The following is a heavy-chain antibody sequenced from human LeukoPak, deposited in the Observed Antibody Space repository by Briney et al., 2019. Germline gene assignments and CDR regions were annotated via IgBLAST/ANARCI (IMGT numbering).Heavy chain of an antibody. CDR2: ISSSSSII. CDR3: ARAYYDGSGYSFDY. J-gene: IGHJ4*02. CDR1: GFTFSSYP. V-gene: IGHV3-48*02. Sequence: GGSLRLSCAASGFTFSSYPMNWVRQAPGKGLEWLSYISSSSSIIRYADSVKGRFTISRDSAKNSLYLQMNSLRDEDTAVYYCARAYYDGSGYSFDYWGQGTLVTVSS. D-gene: IGHD3-22*01.